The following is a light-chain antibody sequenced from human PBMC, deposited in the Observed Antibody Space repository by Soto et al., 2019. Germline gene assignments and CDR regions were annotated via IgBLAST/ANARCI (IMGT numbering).Light chain of an antibody. CDR3: QQYDNYTYT. CDR2: DVF. V-gene: IGKV1-5*01. Sequence: DIKMTQAPATLSSSVGDRVNITCRASQSIGSCLAWYQQKPGKDPKLLIYDVFSLESGVPSRFSGSGSGTEFTLTLSSLQPDDFATFYCQQYDNYTYTFGQGTRLEIQ. CDR1: QSIGSC. J-gene: IGKJ2*01.